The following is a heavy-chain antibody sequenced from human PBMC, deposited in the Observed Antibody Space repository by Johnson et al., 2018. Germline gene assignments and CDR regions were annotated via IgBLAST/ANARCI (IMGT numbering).Heavy chain of an antibody. V-gene: IGHV1-8*01. CDR2: LNPNSGHT. Sequence: QVQLVQCGAEVKKPGASVKVSCKASGNTFTSYDINWVRQATGQGLEWMGWLNPNSGHTGYAQKFQGSVTMTRNTSIRTAYMELSSLRSEDTAVYYCARGSYDPDAFDIWGQGTMVTVSS. CDR3: ARGSYDPDAFDI. J-gene: IGHJ3*02. CDR1: GNTFTSYD. D-gene: IGHD5-12*01.